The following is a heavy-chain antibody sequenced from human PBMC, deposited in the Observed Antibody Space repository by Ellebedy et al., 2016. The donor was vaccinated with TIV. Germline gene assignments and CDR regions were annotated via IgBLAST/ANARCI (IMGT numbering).Heavy chain of an antibody. CDR3: ARDAGITMVRGRVFSVIEENWFDP. Sequence: SETLSLXCAVYGGSFSGYYWSWIRQPPGKGLEWIGEINHSGSTNYNPSLKSRVTISVDTSKNQFSLKLSSVTAADTAVYYCARDAGITMVRGRVFSVIEENWFDPWGQGTLVTVSS. CDR2: INHSGST. CDR1: GGSFSGYY. J-gene: IGHJ5*02. D-gene: IGHD3-10*01. V-gene: IGHV4-34*01.